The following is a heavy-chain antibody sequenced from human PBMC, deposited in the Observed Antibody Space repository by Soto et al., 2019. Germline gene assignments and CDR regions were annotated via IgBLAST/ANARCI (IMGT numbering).Heavy chain of an antibody. V-gene: IGHV3-23*01. Sequence: GGSLRLSCAASGFIFSNYAMTWVLQAPGKGLEWVSGLSSSGGGTYYADSVKGRFTISRDNSKNTLYLQMNSLRAEDTALYYCAKDGTSWLYWGQGTLVNVSS. J-gene: IGHJ4*02. CDR3: AKDGTSWLY. D-gene: IGHD6-13*01. CDR2: LSSSGGGT. CDR1: GFIFSNYA.